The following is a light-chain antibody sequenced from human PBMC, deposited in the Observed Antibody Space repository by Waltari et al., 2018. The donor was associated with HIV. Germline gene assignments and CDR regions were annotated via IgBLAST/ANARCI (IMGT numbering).Light chain of an antibody. J-gene: IGKJ3*01. CDR3: QQSYSAPLT. CDR2: GAS. Sequence: DIQMTQSPSSLSASVGDRVPITCRTSQSIGTYLIWYQQKLGKAPKLLIYGASSLHTGVPSRFSGSGSGTDFTLTISSLQPEDFATYYCQQSYSAPLTFGPGTKVDVK. V-gene: IGKV1-39*01. CDR1: QSIGTY.